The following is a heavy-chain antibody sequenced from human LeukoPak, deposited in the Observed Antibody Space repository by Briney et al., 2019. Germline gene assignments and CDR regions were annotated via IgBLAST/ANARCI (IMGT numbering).Heavy chain of an antibody. D-gene: IGHD3-10*01. CDR2: INHSGRT. CDR3: ASDRIWFGESTNEY. J-gene: IGHJ4*02. Sequence: SETLSLTCAVYGGSISGYFWSWIRQPPGKGLEWIGEINHSGRTNYNTSLKSRVTISVDTSKNQFSLNLNSVTAADTAFYYCASDRIWFGESTNEYWGQGTLVTVSS. CDR1: GGSISGYF. V-gene: IGHV4-34*01.